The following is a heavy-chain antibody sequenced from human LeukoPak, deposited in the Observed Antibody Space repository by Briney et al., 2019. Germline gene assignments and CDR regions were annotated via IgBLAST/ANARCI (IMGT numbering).Heavy chain of an antibody. J-gene: IGHJ6*03. CDR1: GYIFTDYA. V-gene: IGHV1-3*01. CDR2: MNGGNGNT. Sequence: GASVKVSCKASGYIFTDYAIHWLRQAPGQRPEWMGWMNGGNGNTKYSQKFQGRITLIRDTSAATAYMELSSLRHDDLAVYYCARGRGTSGSNRDFNYYYYMDVWGKGTTVTVSS. D-gene: IGHD2-15*01. CDR3: ARGRGTSGSNRDFNYYYYMDV.